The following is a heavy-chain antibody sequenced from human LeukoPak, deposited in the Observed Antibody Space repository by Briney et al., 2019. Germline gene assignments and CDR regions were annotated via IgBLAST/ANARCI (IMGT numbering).Heavy chain of an antibody. Sequence: GGSLRLSCAASGFTVSGNYMSWVRQAPGKGLEWVSVIYSGGRTYYADSVKGRFTISRDNSKNTLYLQMNSLRAEDTAVYYCARDRGDSSGYYYPTWDYWGQGTLVTVSS. CDR1: GFTVSGNY. D-gene: IGHD3-22*01. CDR3: ARDRGDSSGYYYPTWDY. J-gene: IGHJ4*02. V-gene: IGHV3-66*01. CDR2: IYSGGRT.